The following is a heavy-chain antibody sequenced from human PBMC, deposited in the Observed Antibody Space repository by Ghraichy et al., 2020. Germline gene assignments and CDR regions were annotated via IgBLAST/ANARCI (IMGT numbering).Heavy chain of an antibody. CDR3: ARAPGGVMVWIRFDP. CDR2: ISSGGTTI. Sequence: GGSLRLSCAASGFTFSDYYMSWIRQAPGKGLEWVSYISSGGTTIHYADSVKGRFTISRDNAKNSLYMQMNSLRAEDTAVYYCARAPGGVMVWIRFDPWGQGTLVTVSS. J-gene: IGHJ5*02. CDR1: GFTFSDYY. D-gene: IGHD2-2*03. V-gene: IGHV3-11*01.